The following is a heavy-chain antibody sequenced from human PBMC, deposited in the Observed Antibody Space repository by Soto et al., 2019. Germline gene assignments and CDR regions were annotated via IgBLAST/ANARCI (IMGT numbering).Heavy chain of an antibody. CDR2: AFESGTT. CDR3: ARRSMSNYAWFYP. V-gene: IGHV4-39*01. CDR1: RGSVSSTSYY. J-gene: IGHJ5*02. Sequence: QVQLQESGPGLVKPSETLSLTCTVSRGSVSSTSYYWGWIRQPPGKGLEWIGTAFESGTTYYNPSLKRRVTISVDTSKNQFSLKLTSVSDADTAIYDCARRSMSNYAWFYPWRPATLVSVSS. D-gene: IGHD4-4*01.